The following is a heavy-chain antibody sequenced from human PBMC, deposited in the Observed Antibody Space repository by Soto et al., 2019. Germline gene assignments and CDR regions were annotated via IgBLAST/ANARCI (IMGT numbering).Heavy chain of an antibody. V-gene: IGHV3-33*01. CDR3: ASSYRADDAFDI. CDR2: IWYDGSNK. J-gene: IGHJ3*02. D-gene: IGHD2-21*01. Sequence: QVQLVESGGGVVQPGRSLRLSCAASGFTFSSYGMHWVRQAPGKGLEWVAVIWYDGSNKYYADSVKGRFTISRDNSKNTLYLQMNSLRDEDTDVYYCASSYRADDAFDIWGQGTMVTVSS. CDR1: GFTFSSYG.